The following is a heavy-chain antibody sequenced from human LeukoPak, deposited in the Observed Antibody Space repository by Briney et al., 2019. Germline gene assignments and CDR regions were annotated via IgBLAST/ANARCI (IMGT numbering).Heavy chain of an antibody. J-gene: IGHJ3*02. D-gene: IGHD3-9*01. V-gene: IGHV3-30-3*01. CDR2: IPYDGSNK. CDR3: ARELYYDNGGGAFDI. Sequence: GGSLRLSCAASGFTFSSYAMHWVRQAPGKGLEWVAVIPYDGSNKYYADSVKGRFTISRDNSKNTLYLQMNSLGAEDTAVYYCARELYYDNGGGAFDIWGQGTMVTVSS. CDR1: GFTFSSYA.